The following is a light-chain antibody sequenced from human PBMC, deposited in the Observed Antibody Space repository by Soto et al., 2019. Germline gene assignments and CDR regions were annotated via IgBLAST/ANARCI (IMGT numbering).Light chain of an antibody. CDR1: QSVTSNY. J-gene: IGKJ1*01. Sequence: TQSPGTLSLSPGEKATPSCRASQSVTSNYLAWYQQKPGQAPRLLIYATSSLQSGVPSRFSGSGSGTDFTLTISSLQPEDFATYYCQQSYSTPPGTFGQGTKVDIK. CDR3: QQSYSTPPGT. V-gene: IGKV3-20*01. CDR2: ATS.